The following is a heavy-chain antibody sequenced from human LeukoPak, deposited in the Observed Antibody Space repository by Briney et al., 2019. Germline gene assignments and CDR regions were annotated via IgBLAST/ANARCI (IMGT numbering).Heavy chain of an antibody. Sequence: PGGSLRLSCAASGFTFSSYSMNWVRQAPGKGLEWVSSISSSSSYIYYADSVKGRFTISRDNAKNSLYLQMNSLRAKDTAVYYCARGHDPYYMDVWGKGTTVTVSS. D-gene: IGHD3-3*01. CDR1: GFTFSSYS. V-gene: IGHV3-21*01. J-gene: IGHJ6*03. CDR3: ARGHDPYYMDV. CDR2: ISSSSSYI.